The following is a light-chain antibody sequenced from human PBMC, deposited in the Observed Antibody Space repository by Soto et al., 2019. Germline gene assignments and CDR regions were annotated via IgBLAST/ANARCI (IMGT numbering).Light chain of an antibody. CDR3: SSYTSSSTLYV. CDR1: SSDVGANDL. CDR2: EVK. Sequence: QSALTQPASVSGSPGQSIAISCTGTSSDVGANDLVSWYQQHPGKAPKLLIYEVKSRPSGVSNRFSGSKSGNTASLTISGLQAEDEATYYCSSYTSSSTLYVFGTGTKVTVL. V-gene: IGLV2-14*01. J-gene: IGLJ1*01.